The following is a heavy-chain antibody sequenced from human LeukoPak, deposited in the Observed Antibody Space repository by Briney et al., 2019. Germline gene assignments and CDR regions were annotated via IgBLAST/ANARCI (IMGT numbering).Heavy chain of an antibody. Sequence: GGSLRLSCAASGFTFSSYGMHWVRQAPGEGLEWVAVISYDGSNKYYADSVKSRFTISRDNSKNTLYLQMNSLRAEDTAVYYCAKDRVGIYFDYWGQGTLVTVSS. J-gene: IGHJ4*02. CDR1: GFTFSSYG. CDR2: ISYDGSNK. V-gene: IGHV3-30*18. D-gene: IGHD1-14*01. CDR3: AKDRVGIYFDY.